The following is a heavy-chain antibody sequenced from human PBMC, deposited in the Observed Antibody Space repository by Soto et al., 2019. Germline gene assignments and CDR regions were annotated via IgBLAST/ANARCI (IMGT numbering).Heavy chain of an antibody. V-gene: IGHV4-31*03. CDR1: GGSISSGGYY. CDR3: ASSRAPGGFFAY. J-gene: IGHJ4*02. CDR2: IYYSGST. Sequence: SETLSLTCTVSGGSISSGGYYWSWIRQHPGKGLEWIGYIYYSGSTYYNPSLKSRVTISVDTSKNQFSLKLSSVTAADTAVYYCASSRAPGGFFAYPSQGSLVPVSA.